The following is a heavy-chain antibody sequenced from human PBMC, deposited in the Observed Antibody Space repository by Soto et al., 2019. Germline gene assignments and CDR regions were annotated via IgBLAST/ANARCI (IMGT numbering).Heavy chain of an antibody. J-gene: IGHJ6*02. CDR1: GFTFSSYS. CDR3: ARDWRVWFGELLDFYYYGMDV. V-gene: IGHV3-48*02. D-gene: IGHD3-10*01. Sequence: GGSLRLSCAASGFTFSSYSMNWVRQAPGKGLEWVSYISSSSSTIYYADSVKGRFTISRDNAKNSLYLQMNSLRDEDTAVYYCARDWRVWFGELLDFYYYGMDVWGQGTTVTVSS. CDR2: ISSSSSTI.